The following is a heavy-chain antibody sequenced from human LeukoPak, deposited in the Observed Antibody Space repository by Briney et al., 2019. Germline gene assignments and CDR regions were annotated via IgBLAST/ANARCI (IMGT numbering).Heavy chain of an antibody. CDR2: INPNSGNT. V-gene: IGHV1-8*01. CDR1: GYTFTSYD. D-gene: IGHD2-2*02. J-gene: IGHJ4*02. CDR3: ARGSFRGYCSSTTCYTVNY. Sequence: ASVKVSCKASGYTFTSYDINWVRQATGQGLEWMGWINPNSGNTGYAQKFQGRVTMTSNTSITTAYMELSTPRSEDTAVYYCARGSFRGYCSSTTCYTVNYWGQGTLVTVSS.